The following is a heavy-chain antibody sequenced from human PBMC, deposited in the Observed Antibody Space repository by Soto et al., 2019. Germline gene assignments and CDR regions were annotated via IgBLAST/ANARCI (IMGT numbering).Heavy chain of an antibody. V-gene: IGHV4-34*01. Sequence: ETLSLTCAVYGVSFSGYYWSWIRQPPGKGLEWIGEINNGGSSNYNPSLKSRGSMSVGTSNNQFSLKLTSVTAADTAVYYCARGRGDGYNQNWYFDLWGRGTLVTVSS. CDR3: ARGRGDGYNQNWYFDL. D-gene: IGHD3-10*01. CDR2: INNGGSS. J-gene: IGHJ2*01. CDR1: GVSFSGYY.